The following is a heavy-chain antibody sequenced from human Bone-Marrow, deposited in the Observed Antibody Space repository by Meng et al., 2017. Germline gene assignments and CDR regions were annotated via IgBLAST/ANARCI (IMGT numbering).Heavy chain of an antibody. J-gene: IGHJ4*02. CDR3: ARGPTTMAHDFDY. CDR2: INHSGST. CDR1: GGSFSDYY. V-gene: IGHV4-34*01. Sequence: VPLQQWGAGLLKPSETLSLTCVVSGGSFSDYYWSWIRQPPGKGLEWIGEINHSGSTNYNPSLESRATISVDTSQNNLSLKLSSVTAADSAVYYCARGPTTMAHDFDYWGQGTLVTVSS. D-gene: IGHD4-11*01.